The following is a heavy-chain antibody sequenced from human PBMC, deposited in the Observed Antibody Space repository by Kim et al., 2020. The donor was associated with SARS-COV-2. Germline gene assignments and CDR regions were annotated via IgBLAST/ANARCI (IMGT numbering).Heavy chain of an antibody. Sequence: ASVKVSCKASGYTFTSYAMNWVRQAPGQGLEWMGWINTNTGNPTYAQGFTGRFVFSLDTSVSTAYLQISSLKAEDTAVYYCASLRLGELSLGLYNWFDPWGQGTLVTVYS. CDR2: INTNTGNP. V-gene: IGHV7-4-1*02. CDR1: GYTFTSYA. D-gene: IGHD3-16*02. J-gene: IGHJ5*02. CDR3: ASLRLGELSLGLYNWFDP.